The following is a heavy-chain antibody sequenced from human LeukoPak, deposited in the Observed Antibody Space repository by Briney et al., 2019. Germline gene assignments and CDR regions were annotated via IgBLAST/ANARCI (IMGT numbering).Heavy chain of an antibody. CDR3: ARTLYPRGYSGYDLRYYFDY. Sequence: GASVKVSCKASGYTFTSYAMHWVRQAPGQRLEWMGWINAGNGNTKYSQKSQGRVTITRDTSASTAYMELSSLRSEDTAVYYCARTLYPRGYSGYDLRYYFDYWGQGTLVTVSS. CDR1: GYTFTSYA. CDR2: INAGNGNT. D-gene: IGHD5-12*01. V-gene: IGHV1-3*01. J-gene: IGHJ4*02.